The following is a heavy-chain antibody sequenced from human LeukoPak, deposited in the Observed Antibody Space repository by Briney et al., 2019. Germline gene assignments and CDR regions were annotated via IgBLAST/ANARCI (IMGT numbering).Heavy chain of an antibody. D-gene: IGHD4-17*01. CDR3: ARHATVTSFTFAH. CDR2: IYYSGNT. Sequence: SETLSLTCTVSGGSISGSSYYWGWIRQPPGKGLEWIGSIYYSGNTYYNPSLKSRVTISVDTSKNQFSLELNSVTAADTAVYYCARHATVTSFTFAHWGQGTLVTVSS. V-gene: IGHV4-39*01. J-gene: IGHJ4*02. CDR1: GGSISGSSYY.